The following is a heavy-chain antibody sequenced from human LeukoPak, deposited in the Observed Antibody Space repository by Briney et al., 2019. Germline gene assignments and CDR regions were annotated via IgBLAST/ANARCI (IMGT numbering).Heavy chain of an antibody. V-gene: IGHV1-8*01. CDR3: ARAPPIVVVPAAAMGNYYYYYGMDV. Sequence: ASVKVSCKASGYTFTSYDINWVRQATGQGLEWMGWMNPNSGNTDYAQKFQGRVTMTRNTSISTAYMELSSLRSEDTAVYYCARAPPIVVVPAAAMGNYYYYYGMDVWGQGTTVTVSS. CDR2: MNPNSGNT. J-gene: IGHJ6*02. D-gene: IGHD2-2*01. CDR1: GYTFTSYD.